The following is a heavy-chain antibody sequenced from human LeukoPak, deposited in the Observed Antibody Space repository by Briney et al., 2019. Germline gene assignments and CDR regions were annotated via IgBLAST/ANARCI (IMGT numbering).Heavy chain of an antibody. CDR1: KLTFSNYG. D-gene: IGHD3-10*01. J-gene: IGHJ4*02. CDR2: ISSDGGTK. V-gene: IGHV3-30*18. CDR3: AKEYDSGGYGAYFDY. Sequence: GGSLRLSCTASKLTFSNYGMQWVRQAPGKGLEWVAVISSDGGTKYYADSVKGRFTLSRDNSRNTLDLQMNSLGPEDTAVYYCAKEYDSGGYGAYFDYWGQGTLVTVSS.